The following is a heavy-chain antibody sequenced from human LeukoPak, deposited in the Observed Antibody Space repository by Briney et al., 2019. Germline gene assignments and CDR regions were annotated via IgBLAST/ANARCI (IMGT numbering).Heavy chain of an antibody. J-gene: IGHJ6*03. V-gene: IGHV3-43*01. Sequence: GGSLRLSCAASGFTFDDYTMHWVRHAPGKGLEWVSLINWDGTSIYYADSVKGRFTMSRDNSINSLYLQMNSLRTEDTAMYYCARDRLPARRLGYYFYMDVWGKGTTVTVSS. CDR1: GFTFDDYT. CDR2: INWDGTSI. CDR3: ARDRLPARRLGYYFYMDV. D-gene: IGHD3-16*01.